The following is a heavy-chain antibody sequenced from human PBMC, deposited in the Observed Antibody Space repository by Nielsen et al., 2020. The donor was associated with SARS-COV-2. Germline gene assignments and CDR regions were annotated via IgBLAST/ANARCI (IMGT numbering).Heavy chain of an antibody. CDR3: ARGYGDYYFDY. Sequence: GESLKISCAASGFTFSSYGMHWVRQAPGKGLEWVAVIWYDGSNKYYADSVKGRFTISRDNSKNTLYLQMNSLRAEDTAVYYCARGYGDYYFDYWGQGTLVTVSS. D-gene: IGHD4-17*01. V-gene: IGHV3-33*01. J-gene: IGHJ4*02. CDR1: GFTFSSYG. CDR2: IWYDGSNK.